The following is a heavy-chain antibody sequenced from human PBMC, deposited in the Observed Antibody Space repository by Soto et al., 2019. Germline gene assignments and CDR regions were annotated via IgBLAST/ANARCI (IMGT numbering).Heavy chain of an antibody. J-gene: IGHJ6*02. V-gene: IGHV3-74*01. Sequence: GGSLRLSCAASGFTFSSYWMYWVRQAAGKGLVWVSRINGDGSSTSYADSVKGRFTISRDNAKNTLYLQMNSLRAEDTAVYYCARDIVLLWFGYYGMDVWGQGTTVTVSS. CDR1: GFTFSSYW. D-gene: IGHD3-10*01. CDR2: INGDGSST. CDR3: ARDIVLLWFGYYGMDV.